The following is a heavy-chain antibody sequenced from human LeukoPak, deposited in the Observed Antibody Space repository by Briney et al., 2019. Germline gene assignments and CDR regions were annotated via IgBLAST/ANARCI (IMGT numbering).Heavy chain of an antibody. CDR1: VDTFSSYA. V-gene: IGHV3-23*01. CDR2: FRGSGSST. J-gene: IGHJ4*02. D-gene: IGHD1-26*01. CDR3: AKDLTGGSYSALDY. Sequence: PGGSLRLSCAACVDTFSSYAMSCGPDAPEKGRECVSAFRGSGSSTYYADSVKGRFTISRNNSKNTLYLQMNSLRAEDTALYYCAKDLTGGSYSALDYWGQGTLVTVSS.